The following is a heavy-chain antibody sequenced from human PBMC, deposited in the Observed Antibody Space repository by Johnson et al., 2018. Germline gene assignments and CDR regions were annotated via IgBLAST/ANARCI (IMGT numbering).Heavy chain of an antibody. V-gene: IGHV3-23*04. CDR3: AKGYFDSSGYYPGAFDI. Sequence: VQLVESGGGLVKPGGSLRLSCAASGFTFSTYAMSWVRQAPGKGLEWVSGISGSGGTTDYADSVKGRFTISRDNSKKPLYLQMNSLRGEDTAVYYCAKGYFDSSGYYPGAFDIWGQGTMVTVSS. D-gene: IGHD3-22*01. CDR2: ISGSGGTT. J-gene: IGHJ3*02. CDR1: GFTFSTYA.